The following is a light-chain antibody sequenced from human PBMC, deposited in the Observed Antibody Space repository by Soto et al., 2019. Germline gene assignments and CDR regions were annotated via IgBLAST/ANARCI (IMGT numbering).Light chain of an antibody. CDR1: HGVSRTY. CDR2: GAS. CDR3: QQFDDSVT. V-gene: IGKV3-20*01. J-gene: IGKJ5*01. Sequence: EIVLTQSPGTLSLSPGERATLSCRASHGVSRTYLAWYQQKPGQAPRLLIYGASDRATGTPDRFSGSGSGTDFTLTISRLEPEDSAVYYCQQFDDSVTFGQGTRLDIK.